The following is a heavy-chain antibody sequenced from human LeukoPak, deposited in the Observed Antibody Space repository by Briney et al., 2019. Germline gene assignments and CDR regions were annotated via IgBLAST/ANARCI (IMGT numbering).Heavy chain of an antibody. Sequence: PGGSLRLSCVAPGFIFSNYGLHWVRQAPGKGLEWVAVIWYDGSRKYYADSVKGRFTISRDDSKNTLYLQMNSLRVEDTAVYYCARADCSSSSCPSKFDYWGQGTLVTVSS. D-gene: IGHD2-2*01. CDR2: IWYDGSRK. CDR3: ARADCSSSSCPSKFDY. J-gene: IGHJ4*02. V-gene: IGHV3-33*01. CDR1: GFIFSNYG.